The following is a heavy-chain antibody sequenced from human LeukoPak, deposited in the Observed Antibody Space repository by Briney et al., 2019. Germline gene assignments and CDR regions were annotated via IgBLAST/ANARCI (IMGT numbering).Heavy chain of an antibody. CDR3: ARRFSSSGSPITY. D-gene: IGHD3-10*01. CDR2: MNPNSGNT. Sequence: GASVKVSCKASGYTFTSYDINWVRQATGQGLEWMGWMNPNSGNTGYAQKFQGRVTMTRNTSISTAYMELSSLRSEDTAVYYCARRFSSSGSPITYWGQGTLVTVSS. V-gene: IGHV1-8*01. J-gene: IGHJ4*02. CDR1: GYTFTSYD.